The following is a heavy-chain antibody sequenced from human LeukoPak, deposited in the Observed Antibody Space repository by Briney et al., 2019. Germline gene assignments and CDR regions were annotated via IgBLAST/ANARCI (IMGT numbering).Heavy chain of an antibody. CDR1: GFTFSSYW. D-gene: IGHD1-26*01. CDR2: IKQDGSEK. CDR3: ARDYLLRIVGELH. V-gene: IGHV3-7*04. J-gene: IGHJ4*02. Sequence: GGSLRLSCAASGFTFSSYWMSWVRQAPGKGLEWVANIKQDGSEKYYVDSVKGQFTISRDNAKNSLYLQMNSLRAEDTAVYYCARDYLLRIVGELHWGQGTLVTVSS.